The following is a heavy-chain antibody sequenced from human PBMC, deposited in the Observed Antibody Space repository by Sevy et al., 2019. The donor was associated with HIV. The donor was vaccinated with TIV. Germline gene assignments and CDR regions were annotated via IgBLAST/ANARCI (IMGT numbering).Heavy chain of an antibody. CDR2: ISAYNGNT. J-gene: IGHJ6*02. D-gene: IGHD2-2*01. Sequence: ASVKVSCKASGYTFTSYGISWVRQAPGQGLEWMGWISAYNGNTNYAQKLQGRVTMTTDTSTSTAYMELRSLRSDDTAVYYCARAGRYHLLLGANRGYYYGMDVWGQRTTVTVSS. CDR3: ARAGRYHLLLGANRGYYYGMDV. CDR1: GYTFTSYG. V-gene: IGHV1-18*01.